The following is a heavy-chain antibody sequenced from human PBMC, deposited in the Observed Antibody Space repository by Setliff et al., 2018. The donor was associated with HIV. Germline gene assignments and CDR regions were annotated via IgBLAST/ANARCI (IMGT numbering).Heavy chain of an antibody. CDR3: ARGRDDYNYDPFDI. D-gene: IGHD4-4*01. CDR1: GYSVSSPYY. CDR2: SYYSGST. Sequence: KPSETLSLTCSVSGYSVSSPYYWSWIRQPPGKGLEWIGSSYYSGSTYYNPSLKSRVTISVDTSKNQFSLKLSSVTAADTAVYYCARGRDDYNYDPFDIWGQGTMVTVSS. J-gene: IGHJ3*02. V-gene: IGHV4-38-2*02.